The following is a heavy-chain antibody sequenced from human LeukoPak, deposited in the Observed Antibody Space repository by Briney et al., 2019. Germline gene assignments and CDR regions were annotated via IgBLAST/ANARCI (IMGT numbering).Heavy chain of an antibody. CDR3: AKDDSRTWSAFDY. CDR1: GFTLSSYA. V-gene: IGHV3-23*01. J-gene: IGHJ4*02. CDR2: ISVTGNT. D-gene: IGHD6-13*01. Sequence: GGSLRLSCAASGFTLSSYAMSWVRQGPGKGLEWVSAISVTGNTYHADSVRGRFTISRDNSKNTLYLQMNSLRAEDTALYYCAKDDSRTWSAFDYWGQGTLVTVSS.